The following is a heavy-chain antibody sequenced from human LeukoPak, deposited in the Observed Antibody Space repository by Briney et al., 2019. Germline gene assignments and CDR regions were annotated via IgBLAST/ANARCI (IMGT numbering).Heavy chain of an antibody. CDR2: IYPGDSDT. V-gene: IGHV5-51*01. Sequence: GESLRISCKGSGYSFTTNWIGWVRQMPGKGLEWMGIIYPGDSDTRYSPSFQGQVTISADKSISTAYLQWSSLRVSDTAMYYCARQVRYSGYDSPFDYWGQGTLVTVSS. D-gene: IGHD5-12*01. CDR1: GYSFTTNW. J-gene: IGHJ4*02. CDR3: ARQVRYSGYDSPFDY.